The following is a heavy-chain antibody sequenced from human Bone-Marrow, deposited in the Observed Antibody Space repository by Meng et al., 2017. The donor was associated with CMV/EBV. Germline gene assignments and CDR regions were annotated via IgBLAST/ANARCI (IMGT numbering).Heavy chain of an antibody. J-gene: IGHJ6*02. CDR3: ARQSGYSGYDRVYYGMDV. Sequence: GGSLRLSCAASGFTFSSYWMSWVRQAPGKGLEWVANIKQDGSEKYYVDSVKGRFTISRDNAKNSLYLQMNSLRAEDTAVYYCARQSGYSGYDRVYYGMDVWGQGTTVTVSS. V-gene: IGHV3-7*01. D-gene: IGHD5-12*01. CDR2: IKQDGSEK. CDR1: GFTFSSYW.